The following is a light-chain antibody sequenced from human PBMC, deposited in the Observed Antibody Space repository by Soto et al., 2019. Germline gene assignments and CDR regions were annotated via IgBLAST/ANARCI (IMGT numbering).Light chain of an antibody. J-gene: IGKJ4*02. CDR1: QSVTSKY. CDR2: GAS. V-gene: IGKV3-20*01. Sequence: EIVLTQSPDTLSLSPGERATLSCRASQSVTSKYLAWYQQKPGQAPRLLIHGASNRATGIPDRFSGSGSGTDFTLTISRLEPEDFAQYDCQQYGSSVQFGGGTKVEIK. CDR3: QQYGSSVQ.